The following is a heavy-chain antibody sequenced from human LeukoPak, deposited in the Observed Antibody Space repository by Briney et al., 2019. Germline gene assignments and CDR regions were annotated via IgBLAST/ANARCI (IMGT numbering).Heavy chain of an antibody. CDR3: ARGVLRFWHHDAFDI. Sequence: GASVKVSCKVSGYTLTELSMHWVRQAPGKGLEWMGGFDPEDGETIYAQKFQGRVTMTEDTSTDTAYMELSSLRSEDTAVYYCARGVLRFWHHDAFDIWGQGTMVTVSS. CDR2: FDPEDGET. J-gene: IGHJ3*02. V-gene: IGHV1-24*01. D-gene: IGHD3-3*01. CDR1: GYTLTELS.